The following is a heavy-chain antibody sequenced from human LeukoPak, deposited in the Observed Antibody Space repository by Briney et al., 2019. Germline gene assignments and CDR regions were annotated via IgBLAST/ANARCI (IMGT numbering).Heavy chain of an antibody. CDR1: GFTFSSYG. V-gene: IGHV3-33*01. Sequence: GRSLRLSCAASGFTFSSYGMHWVRQALGKGLEWVAVIWYDGSNKYYADSVKGRFTISRDNSKNTLYLQMNSLRAEDTAVYYCASCGIRGYSSSWYGDYWGQGTLVTVSS. J-gene: IGHJ4*02. CDR2: IWYDGSNK. CDR3: ASCGIRGYSSSWYGDY. D-gene: IGHD6-13*01.